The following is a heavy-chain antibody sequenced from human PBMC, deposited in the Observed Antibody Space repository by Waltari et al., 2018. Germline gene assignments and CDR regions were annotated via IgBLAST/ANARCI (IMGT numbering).Heavy chain of an antibody. Sequence: QVQLQESGPGLVKPSETLSLTCTVSGGSISSHYWSWIRQPPGKGLEWIGYIYYSGSTNYNPSLKSRVTISVDTSKNQFSLKLSSVTAADTAVYYCASHIVVVAPFDLWGRGTLVTVSS. J-gene: IGHJ2*01. CDR3: ASHIVVVAPFDL. D-gene: IGHD2-15*01. CDR1: GGSISSHY. CDR2: IYYSGST. V-gene: IGHV4-59*11.